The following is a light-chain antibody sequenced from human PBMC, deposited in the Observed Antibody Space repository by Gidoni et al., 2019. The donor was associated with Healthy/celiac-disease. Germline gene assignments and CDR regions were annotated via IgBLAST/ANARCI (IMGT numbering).Light chain of an antibody. CDR1: QSVSSN. J-gene: IGKJ3*01. V-gene: IGKV3-15*01. Sequence: EIVMTQSPAPLSVSPGERATLSCRASQSVSSNLAWYQQKPGQAPRLLNYGASTRATGIPARFSGSGSGTEFTLTISSLQSEDFAVYYCQQYNNWLSTFXPXTKVDIK. CDR3: QQYNNWLST. CDR2: GAS.